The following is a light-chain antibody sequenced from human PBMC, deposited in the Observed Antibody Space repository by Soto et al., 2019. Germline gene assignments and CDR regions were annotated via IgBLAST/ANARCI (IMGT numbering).Light chain of an antibody. CDR2: GAS. V-gene: IGKV3-15*01. CDR1: QGIGIT. J-gene: IGKJ4*01. CDR3: QRYNDWPLT. Sequence: IVMTQSPATLSVSPGERVTLSCRASQGIGITLAWYQQKPGQTPRLLIYGASTRATGIPARFSGSGSGTEFTLTINSLQSEDSAVYDCQRYNDWPLTFGGGTKVEIK.